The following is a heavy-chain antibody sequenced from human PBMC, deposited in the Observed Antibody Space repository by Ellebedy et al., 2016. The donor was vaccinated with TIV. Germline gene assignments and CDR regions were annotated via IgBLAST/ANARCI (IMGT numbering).Heavy chain of an antibody. V-gene: IGHV3-23*01. CDR1: GFNFSTYG. CDR3: AKALYFDSGADQSPQSSWGYYYGMHV. Sequence: GGSLRLSXAASGFNFSTYGMNWVRQVPGKGLEWVATLSGSGDSAYYADSVKGRFTISRDNSKKTLYLQLSGLRAEDTAIYYCAKALYFDSGADQSPQSSWGYYYGMHVWGQGTTVTVSS. J-gene: IGHJ6*02. D-gene: IGHD2-21*01. CDR2: LSGSGDSA.